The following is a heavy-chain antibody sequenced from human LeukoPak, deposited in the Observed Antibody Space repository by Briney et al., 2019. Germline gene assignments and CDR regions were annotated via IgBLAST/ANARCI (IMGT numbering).Heavy chain of an antibody. CDR1: GFTFSTYG. Sequence: GGSLRLSCAASGFTFSTYGLHWVRQAPGKGLEWVAVIWNDGSIRYYEDSVKGRFTISRDNSKNTLYLQMNNLRAEDTAVYYCARASGSYDYWGQGTLVTVSS. J-gene: IGHJ4*02. CDR2: IWNDGSIR. D-gene: IGHD1-26*01. CDR3: ARASGSYDY. V-gene: IGHV3-33*01.